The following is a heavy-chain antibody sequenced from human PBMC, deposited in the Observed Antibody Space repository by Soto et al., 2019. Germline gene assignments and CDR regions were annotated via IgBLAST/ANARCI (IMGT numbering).Heavy chain of an antibody. CDR3: VHRRYFNALTGYSH. J-gene: IGHJ4*02. D-gene: IGHD3-9*01. CDR1: GFSISTTNVG. V-gene: IGHV2-5*02. CDR2: IYWDDDK. Sequence: QITLKESGHTLVKPTQTLTLTCTLSGFSISTTNVGVGWVRQPPGKALEWLALIYWDDDKRYSSSLKSRLAITKDTSKNQVVLTMTNMDPVDTATYYCVHRRYFNALTGYSHWGQGALVTVSS.